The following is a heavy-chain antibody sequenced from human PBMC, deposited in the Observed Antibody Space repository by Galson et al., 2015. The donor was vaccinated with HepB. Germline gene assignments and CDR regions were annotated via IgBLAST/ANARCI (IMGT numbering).Heavy chain of an antibody. J-gene: IGHJ4*02. V-gene: IGHV5-51*01. CDR1: GYNSPNYW. CDR2: IYFADSDT. CDR3: TTTHFYDSSGSHTDY. Sequence: QSGAEVKKPGESLKISCQVSGYNSPNYWIAWVRQMPGKGLEWMGIIYFADSDTIYSPSIQGQVSISADKSITTAYLQWSSLKASDTAMYFCTTTHFYDSSGSHTDYWGPGTLVTVSS. D-gene: IGHD3-22*01.